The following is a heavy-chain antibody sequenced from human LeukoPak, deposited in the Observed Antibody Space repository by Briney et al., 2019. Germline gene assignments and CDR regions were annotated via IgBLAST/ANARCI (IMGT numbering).Heavy chain of an antibody. D-gene: IGHD3-16*01. J-gene: IGHJ6*02. CDR1: GFTFDDYA. V-gene: IGHV3-9*01. Sequence: GRSLRLSCAASGFTFDDYAMHWVRQAPGKGLEWVSGISWNSGSIGHADSVKGRFTISRDNAKNSLYLQMNSLRAEDTALYYCAKGQLGRYYYYGMDVWGQGTTVTVSS. CDR3: AKGQLGRYYYYGMDV. CDR2: ISWNSGSI.